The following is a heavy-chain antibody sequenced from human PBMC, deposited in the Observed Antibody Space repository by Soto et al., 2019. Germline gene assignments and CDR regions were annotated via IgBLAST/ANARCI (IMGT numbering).Heavy chain of an antibody. J-gene: IGHJ4*02. V-gene: IGHV1-18*01. CDR3: ARPDIVATRPLDY. Sequence: GASVKVSCKASGYTFTSYGVSWVRQAPGQGLEWVAWISAYNGDVNFAQSVQGRVTMTTDTSTSTGYIELRSLRSDDTAVYYCARPDIVATRPLDYWGQGTLVTVYS. CDR1: GYTFTSYG. CDR2: ISAYNGDV. D-gene: IGHD5-12*01.